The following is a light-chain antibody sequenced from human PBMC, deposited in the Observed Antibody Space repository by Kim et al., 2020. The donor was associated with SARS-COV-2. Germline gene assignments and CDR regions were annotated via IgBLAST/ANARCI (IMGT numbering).Light chain of an antibody. CDR1: GASIASTF. V-gene: IGLV6-57*02. CDR2: EDD. CDR3: QSSDGSNLV. J-gene: IGLJ3*02. Sequence: GKTVTISCTGSGASIASTFVQWYQQRPGSAPTTVIFEDDQSPSGVPDRFSGSIDGSSNSASLTISGLKTEDEADYYCQSSDGSNLVFGGGTKLTVL.